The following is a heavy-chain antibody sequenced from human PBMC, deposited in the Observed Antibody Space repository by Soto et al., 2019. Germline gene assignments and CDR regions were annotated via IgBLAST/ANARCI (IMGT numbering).Heavy chain of an antibody. Sequence: QITLKEAGPTLVKPTQTLTLTCTFSGFSLSSTRMAVRWIRQPPGKALEWLALIYWDDDKRYSPFLKSRHTITKDTSKNQMVLTMSNMDPLDTVRYYCAHVVVAGLGYYFDYWGQGTLVTVSS. CDR3: AHVVVAGLGYYFDY. CDR1: GFSLSSTRMA. J-gene: IGHJ4*02. V-gene: IGHV2-5*02. D-gene: IGHD6-19*01. CDR2: IYWDDDK.